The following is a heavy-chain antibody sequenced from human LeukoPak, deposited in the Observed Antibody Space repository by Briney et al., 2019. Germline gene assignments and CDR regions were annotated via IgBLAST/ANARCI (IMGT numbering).Heavy chain of an antibody. CDR3: ARGLPNWNYEA. D-gene: IGHD1-7*01. J-gene: IGHJ5*02. CDR1: GFTFSNYW. CDR2: IHQHGNEK. V-gene: IGHV3-7*01. Sequence: GGSLRLSCAASGFTFSNYWMSWVRQAPGKGLEWVASIHQHGNEKYFVDSVRGRFTISRDNAKNSLYLQMSSLRAEDTAVYYCARGLPNWNYEAWGQGTLVTVSS.